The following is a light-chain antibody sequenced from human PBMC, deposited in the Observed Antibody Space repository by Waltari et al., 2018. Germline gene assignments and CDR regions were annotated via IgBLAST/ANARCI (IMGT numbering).Light chain of an antibody. J-gene: IGLJ3*02. Sequence: QSALTQPASVSGSPGQSITISCTGTSSDVGGYDSVSWYQQHPGKAPKLMIYEVSNRPSGVSSRFSGSKSANTASQTISGLQAEDEADYYCSSYTSSSSWVFGGGTKLTVL. CDR3: SSYTSSSSWV. CDR2: EVS. CDR1: SSDVGGYDS. V-gene: IGLV2-14*01.